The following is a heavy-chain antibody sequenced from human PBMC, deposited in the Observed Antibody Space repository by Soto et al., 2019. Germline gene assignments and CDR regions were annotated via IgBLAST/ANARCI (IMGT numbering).Heavy chain of an antibody. D-gene: IGHD4-4*01. CDR1: GYTFTSYS. Sequence: QVQLVQSGAEVKKPGASVKVSCKASGYTFTSYSISWVRQDPGQGREWMGWISVDNGNTKYAQDFQGRVTMTADTPTSTAYMELRSLRSDDTAVYYCARDGVAVTTGISGYWGQGTLVTVSS. V-gene: IGHV1-18*01. J-gene: IGHJ4*02. CDR2: ISVDNGNT. CDR3: ARDGVAVTTGISGY.